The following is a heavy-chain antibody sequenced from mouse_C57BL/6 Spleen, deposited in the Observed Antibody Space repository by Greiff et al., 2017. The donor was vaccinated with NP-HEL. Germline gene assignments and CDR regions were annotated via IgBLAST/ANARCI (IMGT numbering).Heavy chain of an antibody. J-gene: IGHJ2*01. V-gene: IGHV14-2*01. CDR1: GFNIKDYY. CDR2: IDPEEGET. CDR3: ARFTTVVATGFDY. D-gene: IGHD1-1*01. Sequence: EVQLQQSGAELVKPGASVKLSCTASGFNIKDYYMHWVKQRTEQGLEWIGRIDPEEGETKYAPKFQGKATITADTSSNTAYLQLSSLTSEDTAVYYCARFTTVVATGFDYWGQGTTLTVSS.